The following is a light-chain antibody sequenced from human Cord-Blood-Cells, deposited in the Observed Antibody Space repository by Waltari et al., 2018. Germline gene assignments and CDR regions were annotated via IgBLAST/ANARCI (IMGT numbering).Light chain of an antibody. J-gene: IGKJ3*01. CDR3: QQYDNLPFT. V-gene: IGKV1-33*01. CDR1: QDISKY. CDR2: DAS. Sequence: DIQMTQSPSSLSASVGDRVTITCQASQDISKYLNWYQQKPGQAPKLLIYDASKLETGVPSRFSGSGSGTDFTVTISSLQPEDIATYYCQQYDNLPFTFGPGTKVDIK.